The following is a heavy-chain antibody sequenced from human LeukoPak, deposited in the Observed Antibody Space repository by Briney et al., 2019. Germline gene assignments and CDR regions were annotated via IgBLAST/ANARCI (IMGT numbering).Heavy chain of an antibody. CDR1: GFTFSSYA. V-gene: IGHV3-30*04. CDR3: ASLSTSSGQQFDY. J-gene: IGHJ4*02. CDR2: ISYDGSNK. Sequence: GGSLRLSCAASGFTFSSYAMHWVRQAPGKRLEWVAVISYDGSNKYYADSVKGRFTISRDNSKNTLYLQMNSLRAEDTAVYYCASLSTSSGQQFDYWGQGTLVTVSS. D-gene: IGHD2-2*01.